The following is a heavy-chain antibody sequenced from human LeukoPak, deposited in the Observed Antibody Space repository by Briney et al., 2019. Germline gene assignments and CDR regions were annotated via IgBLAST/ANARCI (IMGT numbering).Heavy chain of an antibody. Sequence: PGGSLRLSCVASGYTFRTYSLSWVRRAPGKGLEWVAGIYGSNGRTFYADSVKGRFTISRDTFKNTLFLQMDSLRAEDTALYYCAKDLKVDGVWDFECWGQGTLVTVSS. CDR2: IYGSNGRT. V-gene: IGHV3-23*01. J-gene: IGHJ4*02. CDR1: GYTFRTYS. CDR3: AKDLKVDGVWDFEC. D-gene: IGHD4-17*01.